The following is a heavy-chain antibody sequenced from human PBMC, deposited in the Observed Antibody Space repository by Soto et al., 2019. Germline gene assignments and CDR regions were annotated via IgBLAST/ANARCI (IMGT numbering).Heavy chain of an antibody. CDR2: IIPMFDTA. CDR3: ARGQRASYNYPYYFDY. J-gene: IGHJ4*02. Sequence: QVQLVQSGAEVKKPGSSVKGSCKASGGTFNIYAISWVRQAPGQGLEWMGGIIPMFDTANYAQRFQGRVTITADKSTSTAYLELSSLRSEDTAVFYCARGQRASYNYPYYFDYWGQGNLVTVSS. CDR1: GGTFNIYA. D-gene: IGHD5-12*01. V-gene: IGHV1-69*06.